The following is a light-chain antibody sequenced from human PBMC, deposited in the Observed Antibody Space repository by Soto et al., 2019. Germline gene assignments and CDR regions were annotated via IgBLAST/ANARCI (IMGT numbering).Light chain of an antibody. V-gene: IGKV1-5*01. CDR1: QSISSW. J-gene: IGKJ5*01. Sequence: DIQMTQSPSTLSASVGDRVTITCRASQSISSWLAWYQQKPGKAPKFLIYDASSLESGVPSRFSGSGSGTEFTLTISSLQPDDFATYYCQQYNSFPFTFGQGTRLEIK. CDR3: QQYNSFPFT. CDR2: DAS.